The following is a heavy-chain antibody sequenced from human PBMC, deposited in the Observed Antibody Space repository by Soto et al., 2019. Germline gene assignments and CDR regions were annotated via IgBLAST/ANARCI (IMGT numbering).Heavy chain of an antibody. Sequence: EVQVVESGGGLVKPGGSLRLSCIGSGFTFSTYSMNWVRQAPGRGLEWVSSITSSSDDIHYADSVKGRFTISRDNAKRSLYRQLDRLRAEETAIYYCTRDENVYAVGSGFDPWGQGTLVTVAS. D-gene: IGHD1-26*01. CDR2: ITSSSDDI. V-gene: IGHV3-21*01. CDR3: TRDENVYAVGSGFDP. J-gene: IGHJ5*02. CDR1: GFTFSTYS.